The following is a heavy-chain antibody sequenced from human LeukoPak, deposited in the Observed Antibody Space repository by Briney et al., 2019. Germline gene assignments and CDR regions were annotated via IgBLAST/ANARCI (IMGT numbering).Heavy chain of an antibody. V-gene: IGHV1-46*01. CDR1: GYTFTGYY. CDR3: ARAHGDCSRTSCRYFDY. CDR2: INPSGGST. Sequence: GASVKVSCKASGYTFTGYYIHWVRQAPGQGLEWMGVINPSGGSTSYAQKFQGRVTMTRDTSTSTVYMELSSLRSEDTAVYYCARAHGDCSRTSCRYFDYWGQGTLVTVSS. J-gene: IGHJ4*02. D-gene: IGHD2-2*01.